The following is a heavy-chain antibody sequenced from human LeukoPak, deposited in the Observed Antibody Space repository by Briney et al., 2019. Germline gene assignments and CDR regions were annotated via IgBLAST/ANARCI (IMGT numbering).Heavy chain of an antibody. CDR2: IRSKAYGGTT. D-gene: IGHD2-2*01. J-gene: IGHJ6*03. CDR1: GFTFGDYA. Sequence: GGSLRLSCTASGFTFGDYAMSWVRRAPGKGMEWVGFIRSKAYGGTTESAASVKGRFTISRDDSKSIAFLQMNSLKTEDTAVYYCTRDGQYQLLLDYLDVWGKGTTVTVSS. CDR3: TRDGQYQLLLDYLDV. V-gene: IGHV3-49*04.